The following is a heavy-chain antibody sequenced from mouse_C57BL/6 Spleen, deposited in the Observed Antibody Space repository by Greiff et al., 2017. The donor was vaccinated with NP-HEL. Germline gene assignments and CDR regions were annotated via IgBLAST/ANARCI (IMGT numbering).Heavy chain of an antibody. CDR3: ARGPYGNSFDY. CDR1: GYTFTSYW. J-gene: IGHJ2*01. D-gene: IGHD2-1*01. V-gene: IGHV1-50*01. CDR2: IDPSDSYT. Sequence: VQLQQPGAELVKPGASVKLSCKASGYTFTSYWMQWVKQRPGQGLEWIGEIDPSDSYTNYNQKSKGKATLTVDTSSSTAYMQLSSLTSEDSAVYYCARGPYGNSFDYWGQGTTLTVSS.